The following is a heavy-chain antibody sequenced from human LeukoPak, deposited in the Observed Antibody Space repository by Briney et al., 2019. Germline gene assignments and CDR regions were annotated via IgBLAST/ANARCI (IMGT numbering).Heavy chain of an antibody. CDR1: GFTFSSYA. D-gene: IGHD2-8*01. Sequence: GGSLRLSCAASGFTFSSYAMHWVRQAPGKGLEWVAVISYDGSNKYYADSVKGRFTISRDNSKDTLYLQMNSLRAEDTAVYYCAREQVRMGWSFDYWGQGTLVTVSS. CDR3: AREQVRMGWSFDY. J-gene: IGHJ4*02. CDR2: ISYDGSNK. V-gene: IGHV3-30*04.